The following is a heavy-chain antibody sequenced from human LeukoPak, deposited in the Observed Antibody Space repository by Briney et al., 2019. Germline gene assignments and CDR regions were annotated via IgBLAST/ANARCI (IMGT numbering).Heavy chain of an antibody. Sequence: LSGGSLRLSCAASGFTSSSYAMSWVRQAPGKGLEWVSAISGSGGSTYYADSVKGRFTISRDNSKNTLYLQMNSLRAEDTAVYYCAKDGEVVSPNYFDYWGQGTLVTVSS. CDR2: ISGSGGST. J-gene: IGHJ4*02. CDR3: AKDGEVVSPNYFDY. V-gene: IGHV3-23*01. CDR1: GFTSSSYA. D-gene: IGHD3-10*01.